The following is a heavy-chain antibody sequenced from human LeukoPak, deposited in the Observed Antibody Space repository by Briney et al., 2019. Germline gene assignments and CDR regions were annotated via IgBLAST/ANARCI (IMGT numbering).Heavy chain of an antibody. CDR1: GGSFSGYY. CDR3: ARTRTGYGDFDY. J-gene: IGHJ4*02. D-gene: IGHD6-13*01. CDR2: IYYSGST. Sequence: SETLSLTCAVYGGSFSGYYWSWIRQPPGKGLEWIGYIYYSGSTNYNPSLKSRVTISVDTSKNQFSLKLSSVTAADTAVYYCARTRTGYGDFDYWGQGTLVTVSS. V-gene: IGHV4-59*08.